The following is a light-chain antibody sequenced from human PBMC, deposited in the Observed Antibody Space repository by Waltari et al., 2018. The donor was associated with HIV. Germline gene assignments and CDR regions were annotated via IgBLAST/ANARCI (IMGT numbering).Light chain of an antibody. CDR2: GAS. V-gene: IGKV3-20*01. Sequence: EIVLTQSPGTLSLSPGDRATLSCRASETVMSNYFAWYQQRPGQAPRLLIYGASTRATGIPDRFSASGSGTDSTLTINRLEPDDFAVYWCQQYGTTPSFGGGTKVEI. J-gene: IGKJ4*01. CDR1: ETVMSNY. CDR3: QQYGTTPS.